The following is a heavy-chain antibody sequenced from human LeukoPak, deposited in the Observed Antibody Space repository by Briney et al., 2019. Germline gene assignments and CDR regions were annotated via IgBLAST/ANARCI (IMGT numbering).Heavy chain of an antibody. CDR1: GGSINSSY. D-gene: IGHD2-21*01. J-gene: IGHJ6*02. V-gene: IGHV4-59*01. Sequence: SETLSLTCTVSGGSINSSYWSWIRQPPGKGLEWIGYIYYSGSSNYNPSLKSRVTISVDTSKNQFSLKLSSVTAADSAVYHCARTFNSIYGMDVWGQGSTVTVSS. CDR2: IYYSGSS. CDR3: ARTFNSIYGMDV.